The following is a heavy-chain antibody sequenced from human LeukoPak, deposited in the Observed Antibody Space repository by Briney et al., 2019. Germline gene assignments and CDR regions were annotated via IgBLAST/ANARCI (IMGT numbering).Heavy chain of an antibody. CDR1: GLTFSSYA. J-gene: IGHJ4*02. D-gene: IGHD3-3*01. V-gene: IGHV3-23*01. CDR2: ISGSGGST. CDR3: AKDGGYDLRAY. Sequence: GGSLRLSCAASGLTFSSYAMSWVRQAPGKGLEWVSAISGSGGSTYYADSVKGRFTISRDNSKNTLYLQMNSLRAEDTAVYYCAKDGGYDLRAYWGQGTLVTVSS.